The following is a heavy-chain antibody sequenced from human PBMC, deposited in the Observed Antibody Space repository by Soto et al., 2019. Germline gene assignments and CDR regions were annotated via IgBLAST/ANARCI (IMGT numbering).Heavy chain of an antibody. V-gene: IGHV1-69*01. CDR2: IIPIFSRT. D-gene: IGHD2-15*01. CDR1: GGSFSTSS. J-gene: IGHJ4*02. Sequence: QVQLVQSGTEVKEPGSSVKVSCKASGGSFSTSSFVWVRQGPGQGLEWMGGIIPIFSRTNLAQKFQGRVTFSADESTRTTYMELRSLPSEDTAIYYCARDVVRSTAGDSWGQGTLVTVSS. CDR3: ARDVVRSTAGDS.